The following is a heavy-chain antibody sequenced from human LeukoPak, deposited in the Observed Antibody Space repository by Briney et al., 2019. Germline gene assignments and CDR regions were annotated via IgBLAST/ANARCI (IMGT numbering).Heavy chain of an antibody. CDR1: GGSISSYY. J-gene: IGHJ4*02. CDR3: ARERGSGWLGLFDY. V-gene: IGHV4-59*01. D-gene: IGHD6-19*01. Sequence: SETLSLTCTVSGGSISSYYWSWIRQPPGKGLEWIGYIYYSGSTNYNPSLKSRVTISVDTSKNQFSLKLSSVTAADTAVYYCARERGSGWLGLFDYWGQGTLVTVSS. CDR2: IYYSGST.